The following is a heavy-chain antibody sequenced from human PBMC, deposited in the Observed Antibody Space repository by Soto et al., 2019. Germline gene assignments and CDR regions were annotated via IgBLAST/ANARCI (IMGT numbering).Heavy chain of an antibody. CDR3: AREGTGTTSMDV. J-gene: IGHJ6*02. CDR1: GYTFTSYD. D-gene: IGHD1-1*01. Sequence: QVQLVQSGAEVKKPGASVKVSCKASGYTFTSYDINWVRQATGQGLEWMGWMNPNSGSTGYAQKFQVRATMTRNSCLSTDYIQPGSLRSEDTAVYYCAREGTGTTSMDVWRQGTTVTVSS. CDR2: MNPNSGST. V-gene: IGHV1-8*01.